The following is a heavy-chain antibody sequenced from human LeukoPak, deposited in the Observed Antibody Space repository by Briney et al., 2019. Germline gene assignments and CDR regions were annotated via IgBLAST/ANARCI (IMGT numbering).Heavy chain of an antibody. Sequence: SETLSLTCNVSGGSISNYYWTWIRQPPGKGLEWIGYIYYSGSTNYNPSLKSRVTISVDTSKNQFSLKLSSVTAADTAVYYCAGHYCSGRDGLLSWFDPWGKGTLVTVSS. D-gene: IGHD3-10*01. CDR1: GGSISNYY. CDR3: AGHYCSGRDGLLSWFDP. CDR2: IYYSGST. J-gene: IGHJ5*02. V-gene: IGHV4-59*01.